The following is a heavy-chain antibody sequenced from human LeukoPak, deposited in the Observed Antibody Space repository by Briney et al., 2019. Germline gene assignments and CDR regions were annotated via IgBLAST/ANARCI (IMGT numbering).Heavy chain of an antibody. CDR2: INHSGST. Sequence: PSQTLSLTCTVSGGSISSGSYYWSWIRQPAGKGLEWIGEINHSGSTNYNPSLKSRVTISVDTSKNQFFLKLNSVTAADTAVYYCARGVYNWNIDVFDFWGQGTMVTVSS. D-gene: IGHD1/OR15-1a*01. CDR1: GGSISSGSYY. J-gene: IGHJ3*01. CDR3: ARGVYNWNIDVFDF. V-gene: IGHV4-61*09.